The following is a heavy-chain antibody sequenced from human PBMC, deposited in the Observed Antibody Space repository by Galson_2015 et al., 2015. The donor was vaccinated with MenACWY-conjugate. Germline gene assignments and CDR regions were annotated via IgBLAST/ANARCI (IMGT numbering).Heavy chain of an antibody. CDR1: GFIFSNYW. J-gene: IGHJ5*02. CDR2: INRDGSVT. D-gene: IGHD2-2*01. V-gene: IGHV3-74*01. CDR3: TRTPNCTTTNGYHEGGWFDP. Sequence: SLRLSCAASGFIFSNYWMQWVRQTPGEGLVWVSRINRDGSVTDYADSVKGRFTISRDNAKNTLVLQMNSLRAEDTAVYYCTRTPNCTTTNGYHEGGWFDPCGQGTLVTVSS.